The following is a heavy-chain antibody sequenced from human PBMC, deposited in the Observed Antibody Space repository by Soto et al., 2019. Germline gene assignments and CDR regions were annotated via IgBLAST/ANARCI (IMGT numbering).Heavy chain of an antibody. CDR1: GFTFSSYG. CDR2: ISYDGSNK. Sequence: QVQLVESGGGVVQPGRSLRLSCAASGFTFSSYGMHWVRQAPGKGLEWVAVISYDGSNKYYADSVKGRFTISRDNSKNTRYLQMNSLRAEDKAVYYCAKDPGYSGYDLWWFYYYYCMDVWGQGTTVTVSS. V-gene: IGHV3-30*18. D-gene: IGHD5-12*01. J-gene: IGHJ6*02. CDR3: AKDPGYSGYDLWWFYYYYCMDV.